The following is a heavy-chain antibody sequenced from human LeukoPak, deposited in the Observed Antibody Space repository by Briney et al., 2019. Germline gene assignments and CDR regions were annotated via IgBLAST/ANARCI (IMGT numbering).Heavy chain of an antibody. V-gene: IGHV3-48*01. CDR2: ISSSSSTI. Sequence: GGSLRLSCAASGFTFSSYSMNWVRQAPGKGLEWGSYISSSSSTIYYADSVKGRFTISRDNAKNSLYLQMNSLRAEDTAVYYCAREIGSRTVAEDYWGQGTLVTVSS. CDR3: AREIGSRTVAEDY. CDR1: GFTFSSYS. J-gene: IGHJ4*02. D-gene: IGHD6-19*01.